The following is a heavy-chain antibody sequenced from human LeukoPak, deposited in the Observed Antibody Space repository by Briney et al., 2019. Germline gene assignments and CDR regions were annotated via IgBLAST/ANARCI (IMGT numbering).Heavy chain of an antibody. CDR3: ARDPLPTYYYGSGSYPDYFDY. J-gene: IGHJ4*02. D-gene: IGHD3-10*01. CDR2: ISAYNGNT. Sequence: GASVKVSCKASGYTFSSYGISWVRQAPGQGLVWMGWISAYNGNTNYAQKFQGRVTMTTETSTSTAYMELRSLRSDDTAVYYCARDPLPTYYYGSGSYPDYFDYWGQGTLVTVSS. CDR1: GYTFSSYG. V-gene: IGHV1-18*04.